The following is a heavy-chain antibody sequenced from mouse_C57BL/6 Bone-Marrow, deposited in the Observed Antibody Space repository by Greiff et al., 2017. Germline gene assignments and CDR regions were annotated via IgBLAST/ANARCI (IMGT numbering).Heavy chain of an antibody. CDR1: GYTFTSYT. V-gene: IGHV1-4*01. CDR2: INPSSGYT. D-gene: IGHD1-1*01. CDR3: ARETTVPYYYAMDY. Sequence: VQLQQSGAELARPGASVKMSCKASGYTFTSYTMHWVKQRPGQGLEWIGYINPSSGYTKYNQKFKDKATLTADKSSSTAYMQLSSLTSEDSTVYYCARETTVPYYYAMDYWGQGASVTVSS. J-gene: IGHJ4*01.